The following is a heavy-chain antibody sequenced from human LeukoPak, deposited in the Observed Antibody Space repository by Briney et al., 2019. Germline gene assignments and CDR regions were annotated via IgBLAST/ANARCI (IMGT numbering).Heavy chain of an antibody. CDR3: AENRGGTWWDLVDY. CDR1: GHTFTNYG. J-gene: IGHJ4*02. D-gene: IGHD1-26*01. Sequence: ASVKVSCKASGHTFTNYGVTWARQAPGQGLQWMGWVSADKGNTNYAQKFQDRVTISIDTSTSTAFMELRRLTSDDTAVYYCAENRGGTWWDLVDYWGQGTLVTVSS. CDR2: VSADKGNT. V-gene: IGHV1-18*04.